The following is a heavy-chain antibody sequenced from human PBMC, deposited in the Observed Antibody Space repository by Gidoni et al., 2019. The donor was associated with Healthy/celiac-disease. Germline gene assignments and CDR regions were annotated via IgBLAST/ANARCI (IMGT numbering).Heavy chain of an antibody. CDR3: ERGRQDYDFWSGYEYYFDY. CDR1: GFTVSAHD. D-gene: IGHD3-3*01. CDR2: IYSGGST. Sequence: EVQLVESGGGLVQPGGSLKLACAASGFTVSAHDMSWVRQAPGKGLEWVSVIYSGGSTYYADSVKCRFTISRDNSKNTLYLQMNSLRAEDTAVYYCERGRQDYDFWSGYEYYFDYWGQGTLVTVSS. V-gene: IGHV3-66*01. J-gene: IGHJ4*02.